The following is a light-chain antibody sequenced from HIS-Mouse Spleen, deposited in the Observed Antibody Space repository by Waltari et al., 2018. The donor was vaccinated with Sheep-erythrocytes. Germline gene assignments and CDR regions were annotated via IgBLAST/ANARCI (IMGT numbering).Light chain of an antibody. CDR2: EGN. Sequence: QSALTQPASVSGSPGQSITISCTGTSSDVGSYNLVSRYQQHPGKAPKLVIYEGNKRPSGVSNRFLGSWSGNTASPTISGLQAGDGADYYCCSLGGCRNYLVFGGGTKLTVL. CDR3: CSLGGCRNYLV. CDR1: SSDVGSYNL. J-gene: IGLJ2*01. V-gene: IGLV2-23*01.